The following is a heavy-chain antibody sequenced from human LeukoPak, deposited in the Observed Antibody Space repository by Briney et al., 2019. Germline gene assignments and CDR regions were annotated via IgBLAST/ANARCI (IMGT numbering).Heavy chain of an antibody. CDR2: IYYSGST. CDR3: ARDPYYRATLGAFDI. V-gene: IGHV4-59*01. CDR1: GGSISSYY. J-gene: IGHJ3*02. Sequence: PSETLSLTCTVSGGSISSYYWSWIRQPPEKGLEWIGYIYYSGSTNYNPSLKSRVTISVDTSKNQFSLKLSSVTAADTAVYYCARDPYYRATLGAFDIWGQGTMVTVSS. D-gene: IGHD1-26*01.